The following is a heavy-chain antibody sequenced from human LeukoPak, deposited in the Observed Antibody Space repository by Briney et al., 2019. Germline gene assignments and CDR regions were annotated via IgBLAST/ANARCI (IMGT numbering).Heavy chain of an antibody. CDR2: IDPSDSYI. Sequence: KGGESLKISCKGSGYSFTNYWISWVRQMPGKGLEWMGRIDPSDSYINYSPSFQGHVTISADKSISTAYLQWSSLKASDTAMYYCARVRVTTSLYYYYGLDVWGQGTTVTVSS. J-gene: IGHJ6*02. CDR1: GYSFTNYW. V-gene: IGHV5-10-1*01. CDR3: ARVRVTTSLYYYYGLDV. D-gene: IGHD4-17*01.